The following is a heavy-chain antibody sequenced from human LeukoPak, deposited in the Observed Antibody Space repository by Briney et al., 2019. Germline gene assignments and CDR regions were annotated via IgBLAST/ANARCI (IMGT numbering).Heavy chain of an antibody. CDR2: IDSSGST. CDR1: GGSISSYY. V-gene: IGHV4-59*08. D-gene: IGHD3-10*01. Sequence: PSETLSLTCTVSGGSISSYYWSWIRQPAGKGLEWIGYIDSSGSTNYNPSLKSRVTIAVDTSKNQFSLKLSSVTAADSAMYYCTRLIYYFDYWGQGTLVTVSS. CDR3: TRLIYYFDY. J-gene: IGHJ4*02.